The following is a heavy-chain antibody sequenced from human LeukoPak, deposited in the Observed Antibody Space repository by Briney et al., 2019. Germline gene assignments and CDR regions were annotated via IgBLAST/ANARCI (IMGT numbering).Heavy chain of an antibody. Sequence: ASVKVSCKASGYTFTTYGISWVRQAPGQGLEWMGGIIPIFGTANYAQKFQGRVTITADKSTSTAYMELSSLRSEDTAVYYCAREKGVRDAFDIWGQGTMVTVSS. CDR3: AREKGVRDAFDI. CDR2: IIPIFGTA. CDR1: GYTFTTYG. J-gene: IGHJ3*02. D-gene: IGHD3-10*01. V-gene: IGHV1-69*06.